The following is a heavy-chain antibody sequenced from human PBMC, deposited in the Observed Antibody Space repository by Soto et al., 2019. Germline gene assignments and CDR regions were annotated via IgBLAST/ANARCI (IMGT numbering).Heavy chain of an antibody. J-gene: IGHJ4*02. D-gene: IGHD3-22*01. V-gene: IGHV4-30-4*01. CDR3: ARDVYYENTS. Sequence: PSETLSLTCSVSGGSISSGDYYWSWIRQPPGKGLEWIGYIYYSGSTYYNPSLKSRVTISVDTSKNQFSLKLSSVTAADTAVYYCARDVYYENTSGGRGTWATVPS. CDR2: IYYSGST. CDR1: GGSISSGDYY.